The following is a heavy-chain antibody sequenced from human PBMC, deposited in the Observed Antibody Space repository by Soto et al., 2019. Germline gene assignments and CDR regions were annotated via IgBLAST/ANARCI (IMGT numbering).Heavy chain of an antibody. Sequence: SETLSLTCTVSGGSISSGGYYWSWIRQHPGKGLEWIGYIYYSGSTYYNPSLKSRVTISVDTSKNQSSLKLSSVTAADTAVYYCAREGPYYGSGSVPYGMDVWGQGTTVTVSS. CDR1: GGSISSGGYY. V-gene: IGHV4-31*03. D-gene: IGHD3-10*01. CDR2: IYYSGST. J-gene: IGHJ6*02. CDR3: AREGPYYGSGSVPYGMDV.